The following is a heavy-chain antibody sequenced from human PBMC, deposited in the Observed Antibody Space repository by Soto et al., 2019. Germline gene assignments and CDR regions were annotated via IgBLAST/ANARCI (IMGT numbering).Heavy chain of an antibody. CDR1: GFTFGGYA. J-gene: IGHJ4*02. D-gene: IGHD3-22*01. Sequence: EVQLLESGGGLVQPRGSLRVSCAASGFTFGGYAMSWVRQAPGKGLEWISAITGSGGDTWHADSVKGRFTISRDNTKDTLVQQMTSLRADDTAVYYCAERSDSSRPDYFDSWGRGTLVTFSS. CDR2: ITGSGGDT. V-gene: IGHV3-23*01. CDR3: AERSDSSRPDYFDS.